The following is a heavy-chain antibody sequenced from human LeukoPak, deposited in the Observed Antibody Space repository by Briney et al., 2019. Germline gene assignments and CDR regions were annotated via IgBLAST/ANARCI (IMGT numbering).Heavy chain of an antibody. Sequence: SETLSLTCTVSGGSISSYYWSWIRQPPGKGLEWIGYIYYSGSTNYNPSLKSRVTILVDTSKNQFSLKLSSVTAADTAVYYCARENGDYYDSSGIVDYWGQGTLAAVSS. CDR1: GGSISSYY. J-gene: IGHJ4*02. CDR3: ARENGDYYDSSGIVDY. CDR2: IYYSGST. V-gene: IGHV4-59*01. D-gene: IGHD3-22*01.